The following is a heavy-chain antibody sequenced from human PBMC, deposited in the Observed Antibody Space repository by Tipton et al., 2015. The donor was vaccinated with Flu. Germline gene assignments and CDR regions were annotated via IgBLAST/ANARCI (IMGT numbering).Heavy chain of an antibody. Sequence: LRLSCTVSGGSISSSSYYWGWIRQPPGKGLEWIGNIHRTGSTYLNPSLTGRVTISVDTSKNQFSLRLTSVTAADTAVYYCARRDYSNYVSEPRNWFDPWGQGTLVTVSS. CDR3: ARRDYSNYVSEPRNWFDP. CDR1: GGSISSSSYY. J-gene: IGHJ5*02. D-gene: IGHD4-11*01. CDR2: IHRTGST. V-gene: IGHV4-39*07.